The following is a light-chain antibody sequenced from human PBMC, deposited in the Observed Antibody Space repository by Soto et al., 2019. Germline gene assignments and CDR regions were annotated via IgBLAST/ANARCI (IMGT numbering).Light chain of an antibody. Sequence: DIKLTQSPSTLSASVGDRVTITCRASQSISSWLAWYQQKPGKAPKFLIYKTSNLESGVPSRFSGSGSGTEFTLTISSLQPDDFATYYCQYYNNYCWTFGQGTKVEIK. J-gene: IGKJ1*01. CDR2: KTS. V-gene: IGKV1-5*03. CDR1: QSISSW. CDR3: QYYNNYCWT.